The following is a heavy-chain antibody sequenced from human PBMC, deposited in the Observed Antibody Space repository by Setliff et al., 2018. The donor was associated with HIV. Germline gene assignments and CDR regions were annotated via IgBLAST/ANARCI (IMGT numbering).Heavy chain of an antibody. D-gene: IGHD6-19*01. Sequence: SETLSLTCTVSGGPISSGDYYWTWIRQHPEKGLDWIGYIYHSGTTYYNPSLRSRVTISIDTSKDQFSLDLTSVTAADTGVYHCARVEAYSRGRGGFDPWGQGTLVTVSS. J-gene: IGHJ5*02. V-gene: IGHV4-31*03. CDR1: GGPISSGDYY. CDR3: ARVEAYSRGRGGFDP. CDR2: IYHSGTT.